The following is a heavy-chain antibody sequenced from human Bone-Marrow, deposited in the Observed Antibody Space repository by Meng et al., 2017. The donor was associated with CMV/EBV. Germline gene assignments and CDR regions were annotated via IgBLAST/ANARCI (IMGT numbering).Heavy chain of an antibody. CDR1: SRSSYY. D-gene: IGHD3-3*01. Sequence: SRSSYYWGWIRQPPGKGLEWIGSIYYSGSTYYNPSLKSRVTISVDTSKNQFSLKLSSVTAADTAVYYCARDDGVTQLLWSCYCFDYWGQGTLVTVSS. V-gene: IGHV4-39*07. J-gene: IGHJ4*02. CDR2: IYYSGST. CDR3: ARDDGVTQLLWSCYCFDY.